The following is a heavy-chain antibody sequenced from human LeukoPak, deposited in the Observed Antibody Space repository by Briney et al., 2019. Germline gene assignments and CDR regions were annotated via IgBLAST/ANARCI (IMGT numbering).Heavy chain of an antibody. CDR2: ISSNGNNT. CDR1: GFTFSNYA. J-gene: IGHJ4*02. CDR3: VRGRNPPVHARYFDY. D-gene: IGHD3-10*02. Sequence: PGGSLRLSCSATGFTFSNYAMYWLRQAPGRGVEYVSGISSNGNNTYYAGSVKGRFTISRDNSKNTLYLQMSSLRADDTAVYYCVRGRNPPVHARYFDYWGQGTLVTVSS. V-gene: IGHV3-64D*09.